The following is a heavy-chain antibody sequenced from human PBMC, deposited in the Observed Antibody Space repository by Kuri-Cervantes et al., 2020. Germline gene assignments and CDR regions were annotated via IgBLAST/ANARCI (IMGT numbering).Heavy chain of an antibody. CDR1: GGSISSSSYY. J-gene: IGHJ5*02. D-gene: IGHD2-2*01. CDR3: ARVPAAKIRKYNWFDP. CDR2: IYYSGST. Sequence: SETLSLTCTVSGGSISSSSYYWGWIRQPPGKGLEWIGSIYYSGSTYYNPSLKSRVTISVDTSKNQFSLKLSSVTAADTAVYYCARVPAAKIRKYNWFDPWGQGNLVTVS. V-gene: IGHV4-39*01.